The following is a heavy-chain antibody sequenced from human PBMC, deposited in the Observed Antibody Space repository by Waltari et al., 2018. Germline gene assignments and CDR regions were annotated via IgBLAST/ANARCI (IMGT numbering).Heavy chain of an antibody. CDR1: GFTFDDYA. J-gene: IGHJ3*02. V-gene: IGHV3-9*01. CDR2: ISWNSGRV. Sequence: EVQLVESGVGLVQPGRSLRLSCAASGFTFDDYAMHWVRQAPGKGLEWVSGISWNSGRVVYADSVKGRFTISRDNAKNSLHLQMNSLRAEDTALYYCAKPQWLSPDAFDIWGQGTMVTVSS. CDR3: AKPQWLSPDAFDI. D-gene: IGHD6-19*01.